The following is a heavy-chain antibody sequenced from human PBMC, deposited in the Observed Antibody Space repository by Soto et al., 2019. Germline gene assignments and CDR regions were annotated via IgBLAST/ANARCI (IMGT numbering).Heavy chain of an antibody. V-gene: IGHV1-18*01. J-gene: IGHJ6*02. D-gene: IGHD3-22*01. CDR3: ARDGITMIVVVINYFFYGMDV. Sequence: ASLKVSYNDSGYTFPSYGISWVRQAPGQGLEWMGWISAYNGNTNYAQKLQGRVTMTTDTSTSTAYMELRSLRSDDTAVYYCARDGITMIVVVINYFFYGMDVWGQGTTVTVSS. CDR2: ISAYNGNT. CDR1: GYTFPSYG.